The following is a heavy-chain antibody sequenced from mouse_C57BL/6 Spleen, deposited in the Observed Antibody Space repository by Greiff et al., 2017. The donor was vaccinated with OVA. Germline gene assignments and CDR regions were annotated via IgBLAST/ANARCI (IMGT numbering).Heavy chain of an antibody. Sequence: VQLKESGPGMVKPSQSLSLTCTVTGYSITSGYDWHWIRHFPGNQLEWMGYISYSGSTTYHPSLKSRISITHDTSKNHFFLKLNSVTTEDTATYYCAIGGLRLAWFAYWGQGTLVTVSA. J-gene: IGHJ3*01. V-gene: IGHV3-1*01. CDR2: ISYSGST. CDR1: GYSITSGYD. CDR3: AIGGLRLAWFAY. D-gene: IGHD2-4*01.